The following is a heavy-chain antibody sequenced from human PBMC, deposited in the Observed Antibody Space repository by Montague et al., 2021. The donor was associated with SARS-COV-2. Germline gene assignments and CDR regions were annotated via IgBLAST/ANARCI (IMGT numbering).Heavy chain of an antibody. V-gene: IGHV4-59*13. D-gene: IGHD3-10*01. CDR2: VSFSGDT. J-gene: IGHJ6*02. CDR1: GGSISTYY. Sequence: SETLSLTCTVSGGSISTYYWSWIRQPPGKGLEWIGYVSFSGDTIYNPSLKGRVTISVDTSKHQFSLGLSSVTAADTAVYYCARVRGAALYFGEVGDYGMVVWGPGTTVTVSS. CDR3: ARVRGAALYFGEVGDYGMVV.